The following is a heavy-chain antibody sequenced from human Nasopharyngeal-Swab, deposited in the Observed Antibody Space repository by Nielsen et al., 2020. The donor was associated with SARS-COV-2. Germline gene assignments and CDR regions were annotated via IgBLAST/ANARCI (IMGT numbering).Heavy chain of an antibody. J-gene: IGHJ6*02. D-gene: IGHD2-2*01. CDR2: INPGSGGT. V-gene: IGHV1-46*01. CDR3: ARRGRCSGSSCDMDV. Sequence: HAAGQVVEWMGMINPGSGGTTYAQKFQGRVTMTRDTSTSTVFMDLSSLRSEDTAVYYCARRGRCSGSSCDMDVWGQGTTVTVSS.